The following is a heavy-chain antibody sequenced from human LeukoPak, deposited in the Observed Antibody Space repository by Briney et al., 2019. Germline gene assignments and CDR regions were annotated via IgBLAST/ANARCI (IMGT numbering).Heavy chain of an antibody. J-gene: IGHJ4*02. CDR2: ISSTSAYI. V-gene: IGHV3-21*01. CDR1: GFSFSSYT. Sequence: GGSLRLSCADYGFSFSSYTFNWVRQAPGKGLEWVSSISSTSAYIYYADSMKGRFTISRDNAKKSLCLQVNSLRAEDTAVYYCARGGYCSGGFCYRKSGGFFDYWGQGTLVTVSS. D-gene: IGHD2-15*01. CDR3: ARGGYCSGGFCYRKSGGFFDY.